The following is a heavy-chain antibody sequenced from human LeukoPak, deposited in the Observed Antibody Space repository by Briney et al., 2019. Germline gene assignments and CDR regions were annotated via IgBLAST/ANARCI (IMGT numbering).Heavy chain of an antibody. Sequence: PGGSLTLSCAASGFIVSNNYMNWVRQAPGEGLEWVSVIYTGGDTYYEDSVKGRFTISRDTSKNTLYLQMNSLRAEDTAVYYCAREERYYFNYWGQGTLVTVSS. J-gene: IGHJ4*02. CDR2: IYTGGDT. V-gene: IGHV3-53*01. D-gene: IGHD1-1*01. CDR3: AREERYYFNY. CDR1: GFIVSNNY.